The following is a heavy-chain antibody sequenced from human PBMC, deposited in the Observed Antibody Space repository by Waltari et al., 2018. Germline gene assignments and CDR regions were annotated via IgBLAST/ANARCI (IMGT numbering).Heavy chain of an antibody. V-gene: IGHV4-34*01. J-gene: IGHJ5*02. CDR3: ARGALIVLMVYARRGSWFDP. Sequence: QVQLQQWGAGLLKPSETLSLTCAVYGGSFSGSYWSWIRQPPGKGLEWVGEINHSGSTNYNPSLKSRVTISVDTSKNQFSLKLSSVTAADTAVYYCARGALIVLMVYARRGSWFDPWGQGTLVTVSS. CDR1: GGSFSGSY. CDR2: INHSGST. D-gene: IGHD2-8*01.